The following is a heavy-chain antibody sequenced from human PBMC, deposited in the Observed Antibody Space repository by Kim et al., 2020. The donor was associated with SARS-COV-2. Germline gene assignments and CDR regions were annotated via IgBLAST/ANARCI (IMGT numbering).Heavy chain of an antibody. D-gene: IGHD3-16*01. CDR2: ISGSGGST. CDR3: AKVGGWGYSNPFFPRETMYGMDV. CDR1: GFTFSSYA. V-gene: IGHV3-23*01. J-gene: IGHJ6*02. Sequence: GGSLRLSCAASGFTFSSYAMSWVRQAPGKGLEWVSAISGSGGSTYYADSVKGRFTISRDNSKNTLYLQMNSLRAEDTAVYYCAKVGGWGYSNPFFPRETMYGMDVWGQGTTVTVSS.